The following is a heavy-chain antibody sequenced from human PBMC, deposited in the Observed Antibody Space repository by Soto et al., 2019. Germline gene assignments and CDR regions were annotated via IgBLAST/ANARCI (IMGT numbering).Heavy chain of an antibody. J-gene: IGHJ6*02. Sequence: SVKVSCKASGGTFSSYAISWVRQAPGQGLEWMGGIIPIFGTANYAQKFQGRVTITADESTSTAYMELSSLRSEDTAVYYCAREIRFLEWLYPSLYYYGMDVWGQGTTVTVSS. V-gene: IGHV1-69*13. D-gene: IGHD3-3*01. CDR2: IIPIFGTA. CDR1: GGTFSSYA. CDR3: AREIRFLEWLYPSLYYYGMDV.